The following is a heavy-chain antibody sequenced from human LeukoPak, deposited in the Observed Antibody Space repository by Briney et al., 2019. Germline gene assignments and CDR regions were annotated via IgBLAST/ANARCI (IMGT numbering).Heavy chain of an antibody. CDR1: GFALSSHW. Sequence: GGSLRLSCAASGFALSSHWMTWVRQVPGRGPEWVANVNRDGSETYYLDSVKGRFTISKDNAKNSLYLQMNSLRAEDTALYHCARHNGMDVWGQGTTVIVSS. CDR3: ARHNGMDV. V-gene: IGHV3-7*03. J-gene: IGHJ6*02. CDR2: VNRDGSET.